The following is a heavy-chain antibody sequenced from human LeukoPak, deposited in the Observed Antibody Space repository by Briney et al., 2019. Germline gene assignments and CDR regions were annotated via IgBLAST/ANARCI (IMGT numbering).Heavy chain of an antibody. CDR3: ASGAVTTGDFDY. V-gene: IGHV3-33*01. CDR2: IWYDGGNK. J-gene: IGHJ4*02. D-gene: IGHD4-17*01. Sequence: GRSLRLSCAASGFTFSSYGMHWVRQAPGKGLEWVAVIWYDGGNKYYADSVKGRFTISRDNSKNTLYLQMNSLRAEDTAVYYCASGAVTTGDFDYWGQGTLVTVSS. CDR1: GFTFSSYG.